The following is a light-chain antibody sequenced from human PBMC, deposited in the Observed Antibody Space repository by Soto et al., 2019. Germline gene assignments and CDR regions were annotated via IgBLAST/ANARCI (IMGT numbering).Light chain of an antibody. V-gene: IGKV1-13*02. J-gene: IGKJ5*01. Sequence: AIQLTQSPSSLSASVGDRVTITCRASQGVSSALAWYQQKPGKPPKVLIYDGSSLQSGVPLRFRGSGSGTEFTLTITGLQPEYFGTYYCQHFQRDPFTYGQGTRLDIK. CDR3: QHFQRDPFT. CDR1: QGVSSA. CDR2: DGS.